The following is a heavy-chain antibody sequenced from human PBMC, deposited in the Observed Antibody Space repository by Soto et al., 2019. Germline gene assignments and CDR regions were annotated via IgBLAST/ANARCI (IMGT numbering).Heavy chain of an antibody. J-gene: IGHJ6*02. Sequence: GGSLRLSCAASGFTFRSYSMNWVRQALGKGLEWVSYISSSNRTINYADSVKGRFIISRDNAKNSLYLQMHSLRDEDTAVYYCAREGWPLLQTGMDVWGQGTTVTVSS. CDR1: GFTFRSYS. CDR2: ISSSNRTI. D-gene: IGHD2-15*01. CDR3: AREGWPLLQTGMDV. V-gene: IGHV3-48*02.